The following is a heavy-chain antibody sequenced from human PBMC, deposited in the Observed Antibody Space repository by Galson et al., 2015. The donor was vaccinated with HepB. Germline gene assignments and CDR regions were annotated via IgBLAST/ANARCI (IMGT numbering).Heavy chain of an antibody. V-gene: IGHV1-18*04. D-gene: IGHD5/OR15-5a*01. J-gene: IGHJ4*02. CDR3: ARDVYHRFDH. Sequence: QSGAEVKKPGASVKVSCKASGYTFTSNGISWVRQAPGQGLEWMGWISTNSGNTNYAQELQGRVTMTTDTSTSTAYMELRSLRSDDTAVYYCARDVYHRFDHWGQGTLVTVSS. CDR1: GYTFTSNG. CDR2: ISTNSGNT.